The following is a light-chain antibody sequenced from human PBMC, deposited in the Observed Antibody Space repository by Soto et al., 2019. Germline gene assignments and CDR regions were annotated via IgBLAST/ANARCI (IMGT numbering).Light chain of an antibody. CDR1: QSLLHSNGYNY. CDR2: LDS. J-gene: IGKJ4*01. Sequence: DIVMTQSPLSLPVTPGEPASISCRSSQSLLHSNGYNYLDWYLQKPGQSPQLLIYLDSIRASGVPDRFSGSGSGTDFTLKISRVEAEDVGVYYCMQALQTRLTFGGGTKVEIK. CDR3: MQALQTRLT. V-gene: IGKV2-28*01.